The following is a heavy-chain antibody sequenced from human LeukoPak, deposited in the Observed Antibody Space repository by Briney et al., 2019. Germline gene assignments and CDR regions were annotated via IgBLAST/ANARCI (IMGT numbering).Heavy chain of an antibody. CDR1: GFTFSSYA. D-gene: IGHD2/OR15-2a*01. J-gene: IGHJ4*02. V-gene: IGHV3-30*14. CDR3: ARVLSVSYCDS. Sequence: PGGSLRLSCAASGFTFSSYAMHWVRQAPGKGLEWVAVISYDGSNKYYADSVKGRFTISRDNSKNTLYLQMNSLRGEDTAVYYCARVLSVSYCDSWGQGTLVTVSS. CDR2: ISYDGSNK.